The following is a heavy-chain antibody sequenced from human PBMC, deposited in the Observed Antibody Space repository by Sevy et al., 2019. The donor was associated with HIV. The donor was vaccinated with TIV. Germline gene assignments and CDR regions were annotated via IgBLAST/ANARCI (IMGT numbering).Heavy chain of an antibody. D-gene: IGHD5-18*01. J-gene: IGHJ4*02. CDR1: GLTFSSDS. Sequence: GSLRLSCVVSGLTFSSDSMNWVRQAPGKGLEWLAYISSSSRTIYYADSVEGRFTISRDNDKKSAFLQMNNLRDEDSATYYCARDVDTPFVRSFDSWGQGTLVTVSS. CDR3: ARDVDTPFVRSFDS. CDR2: ISSSSRTI. V-gene: IGHV3-48*02.